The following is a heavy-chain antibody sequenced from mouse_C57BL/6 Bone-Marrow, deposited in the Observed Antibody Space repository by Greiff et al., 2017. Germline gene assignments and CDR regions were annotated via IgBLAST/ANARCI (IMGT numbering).Heavy chain of an antibody. V-gene: IGHV1-39*01. J-gene: IGHJ4*01. Sequence: VQLKQSGPELVKPGASVKISCKASGYSFTDYNMNWVKQSNGKSLEWIGVINPNYGTTSYNQKFKGKATLTVDQSSSTAYMQLNSLTSEDSAVYYWARTYYSNYYYAMDYWGQGTSVTVSS. D-gene: IGHD2-5*01. CDR3: ARTYYSNYYYAMDY. CDR1: GYSFTDYN. CDR2: INPNYGTT.